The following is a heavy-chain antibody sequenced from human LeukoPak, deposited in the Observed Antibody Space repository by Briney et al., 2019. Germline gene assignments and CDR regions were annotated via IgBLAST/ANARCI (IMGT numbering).Heavy chain of an antibody. J-gene: IGHJ6*03. V-gene: IGHV3-30*02. Sequence: GGSLRLSCVASGFTYSHNGMHWVRQAPGKGLEWVAFIQYDGNTIFYADSVKGRFTISRDNSKNTLYLQMNSLRAEDTAVYYCARGGITMVRGVTRPYYMDVWGKGTTVTVSS. CDR2: IQYDGNTI. CDR3: ARGGITMVRGVTRPYYMDV. CDR1: GFTYSHNG. D-gene: IGHD3-10*01.